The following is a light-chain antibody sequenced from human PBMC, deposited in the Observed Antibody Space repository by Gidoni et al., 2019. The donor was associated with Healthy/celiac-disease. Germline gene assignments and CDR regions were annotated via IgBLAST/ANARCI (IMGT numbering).Light chain of an antibody. Sequence: DIVMTQSPLSLPVTPGEPASISCRSSQSLLHSNGYNYLDWYLQKSGQSPQLLIYLGSHRASGVPGRFSGSGSGTDFTLKISRVEAEDVGVYYCMQALQTPLTFGGGTKVEIK. CDR1: QSLLHSNGYNY. CDR3: MQALQTPLT. J-gene: IGKJ4*01. V-gene: IGKV2-28*01. CDR2: LGS.